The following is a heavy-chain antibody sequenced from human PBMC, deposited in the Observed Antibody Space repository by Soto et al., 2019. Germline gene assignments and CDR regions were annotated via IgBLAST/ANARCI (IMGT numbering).Heavy chain of an antibody. CDR2: ISGSGGST. J-gene: IGHJ4*02. CDR1: GFTFSSYA. D-gene: IGHD3-3*01. CDR3: AQRSYYDFWSGWNY. Sequence: AGGSLRLSCAASGFTFSSYAMSWVRQAPGKGLEWVSAISGSGGSTYYADSVKGRFTISRDNSKDTLYLQMNSLRAEDTAVYYCAQRSYYDFWSGWNYWGQGTLVTVSS. V-gene: IGHV3-23*01.